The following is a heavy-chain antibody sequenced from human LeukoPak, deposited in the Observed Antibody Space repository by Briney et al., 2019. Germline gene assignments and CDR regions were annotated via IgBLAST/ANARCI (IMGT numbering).Heavy chain of an antibody. J-gene: IGHJ4*02. CDR3: ARDKYSSSSPYFDY. V-gene: IGHV3-53*01. CDR2: IYSGGST. CDR1: GFTVSSNY. Sequence: PGGSLRLSCAASGFTVSSNYVSWVRQAPGKGLEWVSVIYSGGSTYYADSVKGRFTISRDNSKNTLYLQMNSLRAEDTAVYYCARDKYSSSSPYFDYWGQGTLVTVSS. D-gene: IGHD6-6*01.